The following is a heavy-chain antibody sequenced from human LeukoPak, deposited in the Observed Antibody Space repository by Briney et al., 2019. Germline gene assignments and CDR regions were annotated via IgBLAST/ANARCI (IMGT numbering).Heavy chain of an antibody. CDR1: GFTFSDYY. Sequence: PGGSLRLSCAASGFTFSDYYMSWVRQAPGKGLEWVANINQDGSEKSYVDSVKGRFTISRDNAKNSLYLQMHSLRAEDTAVYYCARESRSGSYSSYWGQGTLVTVSS. V-gene: IGHV3-7*01. CDR2: INQDGSEK. D-gene: IGHD1-26*01. CDR3: ARESRSGSYSSY. J-gene: IGHJ4*02.